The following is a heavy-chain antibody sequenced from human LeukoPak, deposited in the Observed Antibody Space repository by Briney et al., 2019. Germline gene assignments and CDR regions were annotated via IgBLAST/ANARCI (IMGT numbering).Heavy chain of an antibody. D-gene: IGHD6-13*01. V-gene: IGHV4-34*01. J-gene: IGHJ3*02. CDR3: ARGGRQQLARTHDGFDI. CDR2: INHSGST. CDR1: GGSFSGFD. Sequence: SETLSLTCAVSGGSFSGFDWSWIRQPPGKGLEWIGEINHSGSTNYNPSLKSRVTISVDTSKKQFSLKLSSVTAADTAVYYCARGGRQQLARTHDGFDIWGQGTMVTVSS.